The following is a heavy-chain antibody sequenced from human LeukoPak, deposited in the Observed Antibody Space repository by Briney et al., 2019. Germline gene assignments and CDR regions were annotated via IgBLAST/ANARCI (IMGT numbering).Heavy chain of an antibody. J-gene: IGHJ1*01. Sequence: GGSLRLSCAASGFTFSSYSMNWVRQAPGKGLEWVSSISSSSSYIYYADSVKGRFTISRDNAKNSLYLQMNSLRAEDTAVYYCARGSLTVTTNAEYFQHWGQGTLVTVSS. CDR2: ISSSSSYI. D-gene: IGHD4-17*01. CDR3: ARGSLTVTTNAEYFQH. V-gene: IGHV3-21*01. CDR1: GFTFSSYS.